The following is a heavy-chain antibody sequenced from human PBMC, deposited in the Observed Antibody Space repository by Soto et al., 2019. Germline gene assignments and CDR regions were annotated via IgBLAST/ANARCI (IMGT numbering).Heavy chain of an antibody. CDR1: GGTFSSYA. CDR2: IIPIFGTA. V-gene: IGHV1-69*06. CDR3: ASATMNGAFDI. J-gene: IGHJ3*02. D-gene: IGHD3-22*01. Sequence: SVKVSCKASGGTFSSYAISWVRQAPGQGLEWMGGIIPIFGTANYAQKFQGRVTVTADKSTSTAYMELSSLRSEDTAVYYCASATMNGAFDIWGQGTMVTVSS.